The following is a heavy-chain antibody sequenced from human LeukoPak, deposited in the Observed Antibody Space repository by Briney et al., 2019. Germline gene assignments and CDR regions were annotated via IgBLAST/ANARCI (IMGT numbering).Heavy chain of an antibody. V-gene: IGHV3-23*01. D-gene: IGHD3-9*01. CDR1: GFTFSSYA. CDR3: AKQEYEYYDILTGYYFPDY. J-gene: IGHJ4*02. Sequence: PGGSLRLSCAASGFTFSSYAMSWVRQAPGKGLEWASAISGSGGSTYYADSVKGRFTISRDNSKNTPYLQMNSLRAEDTAVYYCAKQEYEYYDILTGYYFPDYWGQGTLVTVSS. CDR2: ISGSGGST.